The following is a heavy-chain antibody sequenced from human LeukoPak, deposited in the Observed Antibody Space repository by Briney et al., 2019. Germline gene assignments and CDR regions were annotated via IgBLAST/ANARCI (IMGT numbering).Heavy chain of an antibody. Sequence: GGSLRLSCVSSGFSFSNYAMGWVRQAPGKGLEWVAAISASGSATSYADSVRGRFTISRDNSKSTTYLQMNSLRAEDTAVYYCAKAVAQKSYYFDYWGQGTLVTVSS. V-gene: IGHV3-23*01. J-gene: IGHJ4*02. CDR2: ISASGSAT. CDR1: GFSFSNYA. D-gene: IGHD3-16*02. CDR3: AKAVAQKSYYFDY.